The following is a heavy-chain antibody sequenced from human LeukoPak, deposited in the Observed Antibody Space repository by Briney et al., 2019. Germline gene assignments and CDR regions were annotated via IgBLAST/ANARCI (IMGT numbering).Heavy chain of an antibody. J-gene: IGHJ4*02. CDR3: AIEGLQATRFYYCDY. V-gene: IGHV3-21*01. D-gene: IGHD5-24*01. Sequence: PGGSLRLSCAASGFTFSSYSMNWVRQAPGKGLEWVSSISSSSSYIYYADSVKGRFTISRDNAKNSLYLQMNSLRAEDTAVYYCAIEGLQATRFYYCDYGGQGTLVTVSS. CDR1: GFTFSSYS. CDR2: ISSSSSYI.